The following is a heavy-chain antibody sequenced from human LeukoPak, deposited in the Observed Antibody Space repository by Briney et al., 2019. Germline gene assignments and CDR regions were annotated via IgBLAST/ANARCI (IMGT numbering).Heavy chain of an antibody. V-gene: IGHV3-64D*06. J-gene: IGHJ4*02. D-gene: IGHD3-10*01. CDR2: INNDGLST. Sequence: GGSLRLSCAASGFAFSNYAIHWVRQAPGKGPEYVSAINNDGLSTYYADSVKGRFTITRDDSKNTLHLQMSSLRADDTAVYYCARGGYGSALNYFDYWGQGTLVTVSS. CDR3: ARGGYGSALNYFDY. CDR1: GFAFSNYA.